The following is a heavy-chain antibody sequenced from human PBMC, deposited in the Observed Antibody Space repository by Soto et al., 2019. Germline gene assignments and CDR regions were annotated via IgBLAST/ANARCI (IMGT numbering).Heavy chain of an antibody. CDR2: ISAYNGNT. J-gene: IGHJ6*02. CDR3: AGDSRSTGDYYYYYGMHV. V-gene: IGHV1-18*01. D-gene: IGHD2-2*01. Sequence: ASVKVSCKASGYSFTSYGISWVRQAPGQRLEWMGWISAYNGNTNYAQKLQGRVTMTTDTSTSTAYMELRSLRSDDTAVYYSAGDSRSTGDYYYYYGMHVWGQGTTVTVSS. CDR1: GYSFTSYG.